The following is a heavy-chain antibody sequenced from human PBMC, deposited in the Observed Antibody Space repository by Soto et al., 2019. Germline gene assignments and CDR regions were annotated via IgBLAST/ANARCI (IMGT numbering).Heavy chain of an antibody. CDR2: ISATGTT. D-gene: IGHD7-27*01. V-gene: IGHV4-4*07. J-gene: IGHJ3*02. Sequence: QVQLRESGPGLVEPSETLSLTCTVSGDSMSSYYWSWIRQSAEKGLEWMGRISATGTTNYMQSLKSRITLSIDASKNQFSLNLKFVTAADTAVYFCASDQSGAADIWGQGTVVSVS. CDR1: GDSMSSYY. CDR3: ASDQSGAADI.